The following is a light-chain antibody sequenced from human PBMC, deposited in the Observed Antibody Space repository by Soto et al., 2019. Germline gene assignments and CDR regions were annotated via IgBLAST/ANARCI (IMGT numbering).Light chain of an antibody. CDR2: DAS. CDR1: QDISNY. Sequence: DIQMNQSPSSLSASVGDRVTITCQASQDISNYLNWYQQKPGKAHKLLIYDASNLETGVPSRFSGSGSGTDFTFTISSLQPEDIATYYCQQYDNLPPYTFGQGTKLEIK. CDR3: QQYDNLPPYT. J-gene: IGKJ2*01. V-gene: IGKV1-33*01.